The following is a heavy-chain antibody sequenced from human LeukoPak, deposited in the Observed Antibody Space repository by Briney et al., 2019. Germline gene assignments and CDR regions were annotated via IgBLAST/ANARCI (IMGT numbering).Heavy chain of an antibody. CDR2: IYPGDSDT. CDR1: GYTFTTYW. J-gene: IGHJ4*02. D-gene: IGHD1-26*01. Sequence: GASLQISCQGSGYTFTTYWIGWVRQMPGKGLEWMGIIYPGDSDTTYSPSFQGQVTISADKSISTAYLQWRSLQASDTAIYYCARHSYSGSYYGKYYFDYWAREPWSPSPQ. V-gene: IGHV5-51*01. CDR3: ARHSYSGSYYGKYYFDY.